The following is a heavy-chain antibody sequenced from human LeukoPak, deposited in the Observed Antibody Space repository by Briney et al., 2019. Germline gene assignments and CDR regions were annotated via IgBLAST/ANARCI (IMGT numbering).Heavy chain of an antibody. Sequence: AETLSLSCTISGGSINDYYWSWIRQPAGKGLEWIGYVLYSGTTNYNPSLKSRVSISLDTSKTQFSLKLSSVTAAATAVYYCASPPTYCSSTSCRLGYFQHWGQGTLVTASS. V-gene: IGHV4-59*08. D-gene: IGHD2-2*01. CDR3: ASPPTYCSSTSCRLGYFQH. CDR2: VLYSGTT. J-gene: IGHJ1*01. CDR1: GGSINDYY.